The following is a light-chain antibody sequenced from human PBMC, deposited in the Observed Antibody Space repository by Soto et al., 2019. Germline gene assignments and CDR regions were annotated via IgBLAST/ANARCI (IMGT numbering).Light chain of an antibody. CDR2: EVS. V-gene: IGLV2-8*01. CDR3: SSYAGSNNRV. Sequence: QSALTQPPSASGSPGQSVTISSTGTSSDIGGYNYVSWYQQHPGKAPKLMINEVSKRPSGVPDRFSGSKSGNTASLTVSGLQAEDEADYYCSSYAGSNNRVFGGGTKLTVL. CDR1: SSDIGGYNY. J-gene: IGLJ3*02.